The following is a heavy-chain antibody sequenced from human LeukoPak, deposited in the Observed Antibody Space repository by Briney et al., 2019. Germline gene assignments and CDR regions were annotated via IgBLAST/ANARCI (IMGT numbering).Heavy chain of an antibody. CDR3: ARLTVWSGSFDY. J-gene: IGHJ4*02. Sequence: SETLSLTCTVSGGSISSSSYYWGWIRQPPGKGLEWIGSIYYRGSTYYNPSLRSRITLSLDTPKSQSSLSLSSVTAADTAVYYCARLTVWSGSFDYWGQGTLVTVSS. D-gene: IGHD3-3*01. CDR2: IYYRGST. V-gene: IGHV4-39*07. CDR1: GGSISSSSYY.